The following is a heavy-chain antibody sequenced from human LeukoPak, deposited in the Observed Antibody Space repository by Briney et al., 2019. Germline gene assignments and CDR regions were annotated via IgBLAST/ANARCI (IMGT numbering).Heavy chain of an antibody. CDR2: ISAYNGNT. CDR3: AREGAHYYDSSGYLVY. D-gene: IGHD3-22*01. CDR1: GYTFTSYG. Sequence: ASVKVSCKASGYTFTSYGISWVRQAPGQGLEWMGWISAYNGNTNYAQKLQGRVTMTTDTSTSTAYMELRSLRSDDTAVYYCAREGAHYYDSSGYLVYWGQGTLVTVSS. J-gene: IGHJ4*02. V-gene: IGHV1-18*01.